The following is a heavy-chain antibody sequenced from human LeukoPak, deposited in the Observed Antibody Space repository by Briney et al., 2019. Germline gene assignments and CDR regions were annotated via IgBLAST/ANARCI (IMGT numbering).Heavy chain of an antibody. V-gene: IGHV3-66*01. CDR3: ARDVYSSSWYGANFDY. Sequence: GGSLRLSCAASGFTVSSNYMGWVRQAPGKGLEWVSVIYSGGDTYYADSVKGRFTISRDNSKNMIYLEMSSLKAEDTAVYYCARDVYSSSWYGANFDYWGQGTLVTVSS. CDR2: IYSGGDT. CDR1: GFTVSSNY. D-gene: IGHD6-13*01. J-gene: IGHJ4*02.